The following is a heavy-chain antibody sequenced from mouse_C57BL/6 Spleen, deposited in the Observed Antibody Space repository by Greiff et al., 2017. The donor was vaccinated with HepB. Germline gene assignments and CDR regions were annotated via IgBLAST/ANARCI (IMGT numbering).Heavy chain of an antibody. Sequence: QVQLKESGAELVRPGASVTLSCKASGYTFTDYEMHWVKQTPVRGLEWIGAIDPETGGTAYNQKFKGKAILTADKSSSTAYMELRSLTSEDSAVYYCTSVGFSYWGPATLVSVSA. CDR2: IDPETGGT. CDR1: GYTFTDYE. CDR3: TSVGFSY. D-gene: IGHD4-1*01. V-gene: IGHV1-15*01. J-gene: IGHJ3*01.